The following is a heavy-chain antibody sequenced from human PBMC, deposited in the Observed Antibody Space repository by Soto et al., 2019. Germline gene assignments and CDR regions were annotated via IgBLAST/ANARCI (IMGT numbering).Heavy chain of an antibody. Sequence: GGSLRLSCAASGFTFSSYSMNWVRQAPGKGLEWVSSISSSSSYIYYADSVKGRFTISRDNAKNSLYVQMNGLRAEDMAVYYCARDGDYYGSSGYYQQGMDVWGQGTTVTVSS. CDR1: GFTFSSYS. J-gene: IGHJ6*02. D-gene: IGHD3-22*01. CDR2: ISSSSSYI. V-gene: IGHV3-21*01. CDR3: ARDGDYYGSSGYYQQGMDV.